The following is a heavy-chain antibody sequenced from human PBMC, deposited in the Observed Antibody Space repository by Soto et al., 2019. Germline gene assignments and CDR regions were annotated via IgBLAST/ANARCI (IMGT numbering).Heavy chain of an antibody. J-gene: IGHJ5*02. CDR1: GFLFSSYA. Sequence: GGSLRLSCEASGFLFSSYAMNWVRPAPGKGLEWVSSISSHGDTTYYAESVRGRFKISRDNSKNTLFLQMNSLRAGETAVYFSAREHYDFWSGFPPTIWFHPFGQRTRGTVCS. V-gene: IGHV3-23*01. D-gene: IGHD3-3*01. CDR2: ISSHGDTT. CDR3: AREHYDFWSGFPPTIWFHP.